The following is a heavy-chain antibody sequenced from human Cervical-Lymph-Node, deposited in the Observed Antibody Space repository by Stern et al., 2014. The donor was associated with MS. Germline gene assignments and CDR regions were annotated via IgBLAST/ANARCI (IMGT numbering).Heavy chain of an antibody. J-gene: IGHJ2*01. CDR3: ARYRSAVDWYSDL. D-gene: IGHD3-10*01. V-gene: IGHV1-69*01. Sequence: MQLVQYGAEVKKPGSSVKVSCKASGGTLSTYGFSWVRQAPGQGLEWMGGIIPMFGISNSAQKFQGRVTITADESTSTAYMELSSLRSDDTAVYYCARYRSAVDWYSDLWGRGTLVTVSS. CDR2: IIPMFGIS. CDR1: GGTLSTYG.